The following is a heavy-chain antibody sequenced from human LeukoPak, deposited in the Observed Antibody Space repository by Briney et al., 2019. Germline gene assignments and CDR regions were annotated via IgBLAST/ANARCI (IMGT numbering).Heavy chain of an antibody. Sequence: GGSLRLYCAASGFAFSSYGMHWVRQPPGKGLEWVAVIWYDGSNKYYADSVKGRFTISRDNSQNTLYLQMNSLRVEDTAMYYCAKVGDGDYYFEYWGQGSLVTVSS. CDR3: AKVGDGDYYFEY. CDR1: GFAFSSYG. D-gene: IGHD4-17*01. J-gene: IGHJ4*02. CDR2: IWYDGSNK. V-gene: IGHV3-33*06.